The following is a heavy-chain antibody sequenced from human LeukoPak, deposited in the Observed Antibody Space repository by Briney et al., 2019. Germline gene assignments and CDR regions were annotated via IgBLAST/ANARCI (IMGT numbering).Heavy chain of an antibody. J-gene: IGHJ6*03. CDR3: ARSVYGGSLGYYYYYMDV. CDR2: MYHSGST. D-gene: IGHD1-26*01. V-gene: IGHV4-38-2*01. CDR1: GYSISSGYY. Sequence: PSETLSLTCAVSGYSISSGYYWGWIRQPPGKGLEWIGSMYHSGSTYYNPSLKSRVTISVDTSKNQFSLKLSSVTAADTAVYYCARSVYGGSLGYYYYYMDVWGKGTTVTVSS.